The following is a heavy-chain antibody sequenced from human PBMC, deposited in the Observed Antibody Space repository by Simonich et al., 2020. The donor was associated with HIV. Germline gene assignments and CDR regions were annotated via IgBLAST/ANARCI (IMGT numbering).Heavy chain of an antibody. V-gene: IGHV3-48*03. CDR3: ARDGGELSADY. D-gene: IGHD3-16*02. J-gene: IGHJ4*02. Sequence: ISSIGSTIYYADSVKGRFTISRDNAKNLLYLQMNSLRAEDTAVYYCARDGGELSADYWGQGTLVTVSS. CDR2: ISSIGSTI.